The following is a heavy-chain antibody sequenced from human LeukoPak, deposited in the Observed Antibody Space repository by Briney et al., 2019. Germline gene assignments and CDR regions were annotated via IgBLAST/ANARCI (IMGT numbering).Heavy chain of an antibody. CDR2: ISYDGSNK. J-gene: IGHJ4*02. D-gene: IGHD4-23*01. CDR3: ARGGDYGGNGDYFDY. V-gene: IGHV3-30*04. CDR1: GFTFSSYA. Sequence: GGSLRLSCAASGFTFSSYAMHWVRQAPGKGLEWVAVISYDGSNKYYADSVKGRFTISRDNSKNTLYLQMNSLRAEDTAVYYCARGGDYGGNGDYFDYWGQGTLVTVSS.